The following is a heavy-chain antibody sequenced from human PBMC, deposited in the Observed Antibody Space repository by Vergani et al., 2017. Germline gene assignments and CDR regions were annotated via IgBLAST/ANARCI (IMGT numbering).Heavy chain of an antibody. D-gene: IGHD5-12*01. CDR1: GFTFNHYA. CDR3: AKANPRNSGYVYLYYYHAMDV. V-gene: IGHV3-23*04. Sequence: EVQLVESGGDLVQPGGSLRLSCAASGFTFNHYAMNWVRQAPGKGLEWVSGISGSGGSTYYAGSVKGRFTISRDSSKNTLYLQMNSLSAGDTAVYYCAKANPRNSGYVYLYYYHAMDVWGQGTTVTVSS. J-gene: IGHJ6*02. CDR2: ISGSGGST.